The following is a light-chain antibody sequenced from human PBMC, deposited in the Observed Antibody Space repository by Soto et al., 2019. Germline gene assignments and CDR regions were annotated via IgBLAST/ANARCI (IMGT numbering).Light chain of an antibody. CDR2: EVS. CDR1: SSDVGGYNY. Sequence: VLTQPASVSGSAGQSIALSCTGTSSDVGGYNYVSWYQQHPGKAPKLLLSEVSKRPSGVSDRFSGSKSGNTASLTISGLQTQDEADYYCSSFTSAYTFVFGTGTKVTVL. CDR3: SSFTSAYTFV. V-gene: IGLV2-14*01. J-gene: IGLJ1*01.